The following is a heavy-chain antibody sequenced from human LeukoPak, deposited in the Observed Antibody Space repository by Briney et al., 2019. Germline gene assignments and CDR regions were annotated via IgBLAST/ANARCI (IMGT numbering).Heavy chain of an antibody. J-gene: IGHJ6*02. Sequence: SGGSLRLSCAASGFTFSNYAMSWVRQAPGKGLEWVSAISASGGSTYYADSVKGRFTISRDNSKNTLYLQMSSLRAEDTAVYYCAKSRINGSSYGYYYYYGMDVWGQGTTVTVSS. CDR3: AKSRINGSSYGYYYYYGMDV. CDR2: ISASGGST. D-gene: IGHD6-13*01. V-gene: IGHV3-23*01. CDR1: GFTFSNYA.